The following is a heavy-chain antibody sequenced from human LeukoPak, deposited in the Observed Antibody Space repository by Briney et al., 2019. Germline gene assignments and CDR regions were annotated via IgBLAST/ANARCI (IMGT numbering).Heavy chain of an antibody. J-gene: IGHJ4*02. CDR1: GGSFSGYY. V-gene: IGHV4-34*01. CDR2: INHSGST. D-gene: IGHD3-22*01. CDR3: ARGIYYDSSGRSAYYFDY. Sequence: SETLFLTCAVYGGSFSGYYWSWIRQPPGKGLEWIGEINHSGSTNHNPSLKSRVTISVDTSKNQFSLKLSSMTAADTAVYYCARGIYYDSSGRSAYYFDYWGQGTLVTVSS.